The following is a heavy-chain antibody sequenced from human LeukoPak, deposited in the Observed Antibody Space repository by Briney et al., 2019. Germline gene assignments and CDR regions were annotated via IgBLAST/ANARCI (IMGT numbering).Heavy chain of an antibody. V-gene: IGHV1-8*03. D-gene: IGHD6-13*01. CDR1: GYTFTSYD. J-gene: IGHJ4*02. Sequence: ASVKVSCKASGYTFTSYDINWVRQATGQGLEWMGWMNPNSGNTGYAQKFQGRATITRNTSISTAYMELSSLRSEDTAVYYCARSGAAAGFGFDYWGQGTLVTVSS. CDR2: MNPNSGNT. CDR3: ARSGAAAGFGFDY.